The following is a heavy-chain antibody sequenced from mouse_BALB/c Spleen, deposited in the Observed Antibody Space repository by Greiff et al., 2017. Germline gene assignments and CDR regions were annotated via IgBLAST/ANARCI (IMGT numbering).Heavy chain of an antibody. V-gene: IGHV1S81*02. D-gene: IGHD2-1*01. Sequence: VQLQQPGAELVKPGASVKLSCKASGYTFTSYYMYWVKQRPGQGLEWIGGINPSNGGTNFNEKFKSKATLTVDKSSSTAYMQLSSLTSEDSAVYYCTRGNYVKDAMDYWGQGTSVTVSS. CDR2: INPSNGGT. CDR1: GYTFTSYY. J-gene: IGHJ4*01. CDR3: TRGNYVKDAMDY.